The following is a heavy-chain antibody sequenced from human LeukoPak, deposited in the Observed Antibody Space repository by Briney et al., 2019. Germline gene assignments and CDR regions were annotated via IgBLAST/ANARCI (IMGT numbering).Heavy chain of an antibody. D-gene: IGHD1-26*01. CDR1: GGSISSSSYY. V-gene: IGHV4-39*07. CDR2: IYYSGST. CDR3: ARILVGATDY. Sequence: SETLSLTCTVSGGSISSSSYYWGWIRQPPGKGLGWIGSIYYSGSTYYNPSLKSRVTISVDTSKNQFSLKLSSVTAADTAVYYCARILVGATDYWGQGTLVTVSS. J-gene: IGHJ4*02.